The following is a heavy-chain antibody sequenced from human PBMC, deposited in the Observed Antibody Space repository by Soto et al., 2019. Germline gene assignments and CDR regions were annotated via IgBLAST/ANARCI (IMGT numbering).Heavy chain of an antibody. J-gene: IGHJ6*02. CDR1: GYTFTSYE. CDR2: MNPNSGNT. CDR3: ARNEVLHYDILTGYYFESYYYGMDG. Sequence: ASVKVSCKASGYTFTSYEINWVRQATGQGFEWMGRMNPNSGNTGYAQKFQGRVTMTRNTSISTAYMELSSLRSDDTAVYYCARNEVLHYDILTGYYFESYYYGMDGWGQGDTVTVSS. D-gene: IGHD3-9*01. V-gene: IGHV1-8*01.